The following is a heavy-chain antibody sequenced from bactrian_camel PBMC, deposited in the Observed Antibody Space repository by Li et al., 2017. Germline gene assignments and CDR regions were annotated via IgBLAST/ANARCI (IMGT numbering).Heavy chain of an antibody. V-gene: IGHV3S63*01. CDR2: ITSDYNDDRE. J-gene: IGHJ6*01. Sequence: QLVESGGGSVQAGGSLTLSCAASGFTFDAPVMGWYREAPGNECELVSTITSDYNDDREFYADSVQGRFTVSLDHAENTVNLQMNSLKPEDTAMYYCAAGREGGLCNQARAYISWGKGTQVTVS. D-gene: IGHD5*01. CDR1: GFTFDAPV. CDR3: AAGREGGLCNQARAYIS.